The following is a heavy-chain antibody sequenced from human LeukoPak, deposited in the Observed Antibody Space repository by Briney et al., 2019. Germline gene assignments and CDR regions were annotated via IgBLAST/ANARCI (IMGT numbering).Heavy chain of an antibody. CDR3: ARGSRTRGTMVRGVGYGMDV. CDR2: MNPNSVNT. CDR1: GYTFTSYD. J-gene: IGHJ6*02. Sequence: ASVKVSCKASGYTFTSYDINWVRQAPGQGLEWMGWMNPNSVNTGYAQKFQGRVTMTRNTSISTAYMELSSLRSEDTAVYHCARGSRTRGTMVRGVGYGMDVWGQGTTVTVSS. V-gene: IGHV1-8*01. D-gene: IGHD3-10*01.